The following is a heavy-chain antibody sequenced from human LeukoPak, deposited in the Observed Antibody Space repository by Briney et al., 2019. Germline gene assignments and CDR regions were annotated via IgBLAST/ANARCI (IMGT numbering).Heavy chain of an antibody. CDR2: ISGSGGST. CDR1: GFTFSSYA. V-gene: IGHV3-23*01. J-gene: IGHJ4*02. CDR3: AKDYGSGYYYSDY. Sequence: GGSLRLSCAASGFTFSSYAMSWVRQAPGKGLEWVSAISGSGGSTYYADSVKGRFTISRDNSKNTLYLQTNSLRAEDTAVYYCAKDYGSGYYYSDYWGQGTLVTVSS. D-gene: IGHD3-22*01.